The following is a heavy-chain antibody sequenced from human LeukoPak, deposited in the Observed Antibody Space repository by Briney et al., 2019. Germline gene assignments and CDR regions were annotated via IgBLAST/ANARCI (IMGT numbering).Heavy chain of an antibody. V-gene: IGHV3-21*01. J-gene: IGHJ4*02. CDR1: GFTFSSYS. CDR3: ARAGSSGSFDY. D-gene: IGHD6-19*01. Sequence: GGSLRLSCAASGFTFSSYSMSWVRHAPGKGLEWVSSISSSSSYIYYADSVKGRFTISRDNAKNSLYLQMNSLRAEDTAVYYCARAGSSGSFDYWDQGTLVTVSS. CDR2: ISSSSSYI.